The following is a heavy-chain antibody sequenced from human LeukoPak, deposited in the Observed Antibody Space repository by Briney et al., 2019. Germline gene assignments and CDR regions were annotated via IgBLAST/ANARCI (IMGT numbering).Heavy chain of an antibody. Sequence: SETLSLTCAVSGGSISSGSYYWSWIRQPAGKGLEWIGRIYTSGSTNYNPSLKSRVTISVHTSKNQFSLKLRSVTAADTAVYYCARQTGSGLFILPGGQGTLVTVSS. V-gene: IGHV4-61*02. CDR1: GGSISSGSYY. CDR3: ARQTGSGLFILP. D-gene: IGHD3/OR15-3a*01. J-gene: IGHJ4*02. CDR2: IYTSGST.